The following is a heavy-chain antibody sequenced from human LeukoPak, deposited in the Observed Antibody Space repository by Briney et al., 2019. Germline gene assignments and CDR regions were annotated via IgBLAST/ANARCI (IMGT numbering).Heavy chain of an antibody. CDR2: INPNSGGT. V-gene: IGHV1-2*02. D-gene: IGHD5-12*01. J-gene: IGHJ5*02. CDR3: ARDAVDIVATIHNWFDP. Sequence: ASVTVSCKASGYTFTGYYMHWVRQAPGQGLEWMGWINPNSGGTNYAQKFQGRVTMTRDTSISTAYMELSRLRSDDTAVYYCARDAVDIVATIHNWFDPWGQGTLVTVSS. CDR1: GYTFTGYY.